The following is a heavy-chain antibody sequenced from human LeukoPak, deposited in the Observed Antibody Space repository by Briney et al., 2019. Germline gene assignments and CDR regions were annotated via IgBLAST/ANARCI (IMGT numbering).Heavy chain of an antibody. D-gene: IGHD6-13*01. V-gene: IGHV1-8*01. J-gene: IGHJ3*02. CDR3: AIEIAAAGKRGVEIDAFDI. CDR2: MNPNSGNT. Sequence: ASVKVSCTASGYTFTSYDIHWVRQATGQGLEWMGWMNPNSGNTGYAQKFQGRVTMTRNTSISTAYMELSSLRSEDTAVYYCAIEIAAAGKRGVEIDAFDIWGQGTMVTVSS. CDR1: GYTFTSYD.